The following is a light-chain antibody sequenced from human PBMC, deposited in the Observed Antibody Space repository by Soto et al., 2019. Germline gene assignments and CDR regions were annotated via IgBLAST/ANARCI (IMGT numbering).Light chain of an antibody. CDR3: QQRSNWPPWT. CDR1: QSVSSN. Sequence: EIVLTHSPATLSVSPLEIATLSCRASQSVSSNLAWYQQKPGQAPRLLIYGASTRATGIPARFSGSGSGTDFTLTISSLEPEDFAVYYCQQRSNWPPWTFGQGTKVDIK. V-gene: IGKV3-11*01. J-gene: IGKJ1*01. CDR2: GAS.